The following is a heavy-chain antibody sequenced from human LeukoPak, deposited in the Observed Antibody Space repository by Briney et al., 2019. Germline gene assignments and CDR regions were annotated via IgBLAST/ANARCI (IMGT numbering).Heavy chain of an antibody. CDR2: ISAYNGNT. V-gene: IGHV1-18*01. J-gene: IGHJ4*02. D-gene: IGHD3-10*01. Sequence: ASVTVSFKASGYTFTSYGISWVRQAPGQGLEWMGWISAYNGNTNYAQKLQGRVTITTDTSTSTAYMELRSLRYDDTAVYYCARSFLRGYFDYWGQGTLVTVSS. CDR1: GYTFTSYG. CDR3: ARSFLRGYFDY.